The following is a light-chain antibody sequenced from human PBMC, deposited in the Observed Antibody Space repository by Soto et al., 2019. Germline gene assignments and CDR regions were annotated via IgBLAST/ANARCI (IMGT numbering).Light chain of an antibody. CDR1: QSVSSN. V-gene: IGKV3-15*01. CDR3: QQYYSTPWT. Sequence: EIVLTQSPATLSVSPGDRVTLSCRASQSVSSNLAWYQQKPGQTPRLLIYGASTRATGVPPRFSGSRSGTEFTLTISSLQSEDFAVYYCQQYYSTPWTFGQGTKVEIK. J-gene: IGKJ1*01. CDR2: GAS.